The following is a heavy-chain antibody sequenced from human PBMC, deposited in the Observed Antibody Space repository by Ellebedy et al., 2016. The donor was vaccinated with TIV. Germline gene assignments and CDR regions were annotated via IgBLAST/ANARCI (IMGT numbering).Heavy chain of an antibody. CDR1: GDSVSGNSVA. CDR2: TYYRSKWYN. D-gene: IGHD1-1*01. CDR3: ARATTARFDY. Sequence: SQTLSLTCXISGDSVSGNSVAWSWIRQSPSRGLEWLGRTYYRSKWYNDYAESVKGRIIINPDTSKNQISLQLNSVTPEDTAMYYCARATTARFDYWGQGTLVTVSS. J-gene: IGHJ4*02. V-gene: IGHV6-1*01.